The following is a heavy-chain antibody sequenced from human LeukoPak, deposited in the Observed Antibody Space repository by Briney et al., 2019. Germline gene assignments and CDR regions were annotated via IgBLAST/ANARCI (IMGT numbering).Heavy chain of an antibody. CDR2: IYYSGST. D-gene: IGHD3-3*01. CDR3: ARHRRFDMYYDFWSGYSYYFDY. J-gene: IGHJ4*02. CDR1: GGSISSSSYY. Sequence: PSETLSLTCTVSGGSISSSSYYWGWIRQPPGKGLEWIGSIYYSGSTYYNPSLKSRVTISVDTSKNQFSLKLSSVTAADTAVYYCARHRRFDMYYDFWSGYSYYFDYWGQGTLVTVSS. V-gene: IGHV4-39*01.